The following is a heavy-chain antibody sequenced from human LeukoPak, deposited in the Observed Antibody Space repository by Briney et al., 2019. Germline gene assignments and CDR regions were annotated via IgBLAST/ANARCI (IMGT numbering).Heavy chain of an antibody. CDR3: ATWDSGRYSQIDN. J-gene: IGHJ4*02. CDR1: GGPVSSSSYY. D-gene: IGHD1-26*01. CDR2: ICYSGDT. Sequence: SGTLSLTCTVSGGPVSSSSYYCGWVRQSPEKGLECIGTICYSGDTYYNPSLESRLTISVDTSKNQFSLKMRSVTAADTAVYYCATWDSGRYSQIDNWGQGTLVTVSS. V-gene: IGHV4-39*01.